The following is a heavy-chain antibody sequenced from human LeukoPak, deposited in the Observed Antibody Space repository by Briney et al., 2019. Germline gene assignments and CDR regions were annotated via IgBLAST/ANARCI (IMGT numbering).Heavy chain of an antibody. V-gene: IGHV3-21*01. J-gene: IGHJ4*02. Sequence: GGSLRLSCAASGFTFGSYSMNWVRQAPGKGLEWVSSISSSSSYIYYADSVKGRFTISRDNAKNSLYLQMNSLRAEDTAVYYCARDLNGNTIFGVVTSSFDYWGQGTLVTVSS. CDR3: ARDLNGNTIFGVVTSSFDY. CDR2: ISSSSSYI. D-gene: IGHD3-3*01. CDR1: GFTFGSYS.